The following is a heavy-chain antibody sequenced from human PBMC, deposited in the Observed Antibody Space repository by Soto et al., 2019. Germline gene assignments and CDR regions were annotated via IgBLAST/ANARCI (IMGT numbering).Heavy chain of an antibody. D-gene: IGHD3-10*01. CDR1: GFTFSSYG. V-gene: IGHV3-30*18. Sequence: QVQLVESGGGVVQPGSSLRLSCAASGFTFSSYGMHWVRQAPGKGLEWVAVISYDGSNKYYADSVKGRFTISRDNSKNTLYLQMNSLRAEDTAVYYCAKEGPKRRVRGEPIYYDYGMDVWGHGTTVTV. CDR3: AKEGPKRRVRGEPIYYDYGMDV. CDR2: ISYDGSNK. J-gene: IGHJ6*02.